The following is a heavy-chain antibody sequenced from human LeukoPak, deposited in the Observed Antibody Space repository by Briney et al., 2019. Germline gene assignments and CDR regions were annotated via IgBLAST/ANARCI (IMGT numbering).Heavy chain of an antibody. D-gene: IGHD2-21*02. V-gene: IGHV4-59*01. J-gene: IGHJ4*02. CDR1: GGSISTYY. CDR2: IYYNGTT. CDR3: ARVGDYFFDY. Sequence: SEPLSLTCTVSGGSISTYYWSWIRQPPGKGLEWIGHIYYNGTTRYSPSLKSRVTISVDTSKNQFSLKLSSVSAADTAVYYCARVGDYFFDYWGQGTLVTVSS.